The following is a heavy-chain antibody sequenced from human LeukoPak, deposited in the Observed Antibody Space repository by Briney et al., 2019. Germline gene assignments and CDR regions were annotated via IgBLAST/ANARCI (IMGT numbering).Heavy chain of an antibody. D-gene: IGHD2-2*02. CDR3: ARDVYCSSTSCYTPSWFDP. Sequence: ASVKVSCKASGYTFTSYDINWVRQATGQGLEWMGWMNPNSGNTGYAQKFQGRVTMTRNTSISTDYMELSSLRSEDTAVYYCARDVYCSSTSCYTPSWFDPWGQGTLVTVSS. J-gene: IGHJ5*02. CDR1: GYTFTSYD. CDR2: MNPNSGNT. V-gene: IGHV1-8*01.